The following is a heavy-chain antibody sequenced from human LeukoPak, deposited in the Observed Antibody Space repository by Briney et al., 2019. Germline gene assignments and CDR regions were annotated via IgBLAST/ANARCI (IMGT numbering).Heavy chain of an antibody. J-gene: IGHJ5*02. V-gene: IGHV4-34*01. Sequence: SETLSLTCAVYGGSFSGYYWSWIRQPPGKGLEWIGEINHSGSTNYNPSLKSRVTISVDTSKNQFSLKLSSVTAADTAVYYCARHTSSGLWFGELSHLARNWFDPWGQGTLVTVSS. CDR2: INHSGST. D-gene: IGHD3-10*01. CDR1: GGSFSGYY. CDR3: ARHTSSGLWFGELSHLARNWFDP.